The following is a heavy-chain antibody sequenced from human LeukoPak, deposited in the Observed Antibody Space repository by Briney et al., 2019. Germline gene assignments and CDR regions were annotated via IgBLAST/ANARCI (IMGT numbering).Heavy chain of an antibody. D-gene: IGHD2-15*01. CDR3: ARVGSVVAATLYYYYYMDV. V-gene: IGHV4-59*01. CDR1: GGSISSYY. CDR2: IYYSGST. Sequence: SETLSLTCTVSGGSISSYYWSWIRQPAGKGLEWIGYIYYSGSTNYNPSLKSRVTISVDTSKNQFSLKLSSVTAADTAVYYCARVGSVVAATLYYYYYMDVWGKGTTVAISS. J-gene: IGHJ6*03.